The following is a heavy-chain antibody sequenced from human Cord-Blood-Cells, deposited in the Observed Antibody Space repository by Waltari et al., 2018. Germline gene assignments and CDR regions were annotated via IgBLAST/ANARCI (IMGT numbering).Heavy chain of an antibody. CDR3: ARVYASSSSWYDY. CDR1: GYTFTSYA. CDR2: INAGNGNT. D-gene: IGHD6-13*01. V-gene: IGHV1-3*01. J-gene: IGHJ4*02. Sequence: QVQLVQSGAEVKKPGASVKVSCKASGYTFTSYAMHWVRQAPGQRLEWMGWINAGNGNTKYSQKLQGRVTITRDTSASTAYMELSSLRSEDTAVYDCARVYASSSSWYDYWGQGTLVTVSS.